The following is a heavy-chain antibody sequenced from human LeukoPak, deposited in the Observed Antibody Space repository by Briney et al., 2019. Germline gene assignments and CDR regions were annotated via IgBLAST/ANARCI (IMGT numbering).Heavy chain of an antibody. D-gene: IGHD2-2*01. V-gene: IGHV3-15*01. CDR1: GFTFSNAW. J-gene: IGHJ3*02. Sequence: GGSLRLSCAASGFTFSNAWMSWVRQAPGKGLEWVGRIKSKTDGGTTDYAAPVKGRFTISRDDSKNTLYLQMNSLKTEDTAVYYCTTLSVVVPAANDAFDIWGQGTMVTVSS. CDR2: IKSKTDGGTT. CDR3: TTLSVVVPAANDAFDI.